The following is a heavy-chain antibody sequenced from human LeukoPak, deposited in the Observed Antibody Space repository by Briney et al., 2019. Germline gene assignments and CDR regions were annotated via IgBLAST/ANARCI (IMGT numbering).Heavy chain of an antibody. D-gene: IGHD1-26*01. CDR2: IYPGDSDT. Sequence: GESLKIPCKGSGYSFTSYWIGWVRQIPGKGLEWMGIIYPGDSDTRYSPSFQGQVTISADKSLSTAYLQWSSLKASDTAMYYCARGSGSYHTAYMNWGQGSPVTVSS. CDR3: ARGSGSYHTAYMN. V-gene: IGHV5-51*01. CDR1: GYSFTSYW. J-gene: IGHJ4*02.